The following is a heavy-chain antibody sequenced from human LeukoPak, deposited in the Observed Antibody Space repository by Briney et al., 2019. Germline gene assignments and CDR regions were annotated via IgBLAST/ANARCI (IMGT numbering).Heavy chain of an antibody. CDR2: ISGSGGST. J-gene: IGHJ4*02. V-gene: IGHV3-23*01. Sequence: GGSLRLSCAASGFTFSSYTMSWVRQAPGKGLEWVSAISGSGGSTYYADSVKGRFTISRDNSKNTLDLQMNSLRAEDTAVYYCAKVSSNYYGSGSYQTLDYWGQGTLVTVSS. D-gene: IGHD3-10*01. CDR1: GFTFSSYT. CDR3: AKVSSNYYGSGSYQTLDY.